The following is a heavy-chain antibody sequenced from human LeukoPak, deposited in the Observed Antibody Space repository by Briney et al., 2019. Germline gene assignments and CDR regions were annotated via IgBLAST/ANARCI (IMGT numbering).Heavy chain of an antibody. Sequence: GGSLRLSCAAYGFTFSDYYMSWIRQAPGKGLEWVSYISSSGSTIYYADSVKGRFTISRDNAKNSLYLQMNSLRAEDTAVYYCARGRNVEMATTSPLGYWGQGTLVTVSS. CDR1: GFTFSDYY. J-gene: IGHJ4*02. CDR2: ISSSGSTI. V-gene: IGHV3-11*04. CDR3: ARGRNVEMATTSPLGY. D-gene: IGHD5-24*01.